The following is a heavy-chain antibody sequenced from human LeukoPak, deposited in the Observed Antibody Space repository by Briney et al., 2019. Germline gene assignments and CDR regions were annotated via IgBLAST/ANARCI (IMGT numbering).Heavy chain of an antibody. J-gene: IGHJ4*02. CDR2: ISGGAGST. CDR3: AKENTGAVRGVIVSY. V-gene: IGHV3-23*01. D-gene: IGHD3-10*01. CDR1: GFTFSSYA. Sequence: TGGSLRLSCAASGFTFSSYAMSWVRQAPGKGLEWVSAISGGAGSTYYADSVKGRFTISRDNSKNTLYLQVNSLRAEDTAVYYCAKENTGAVRGVIVSYWGQGTLVTVSS.